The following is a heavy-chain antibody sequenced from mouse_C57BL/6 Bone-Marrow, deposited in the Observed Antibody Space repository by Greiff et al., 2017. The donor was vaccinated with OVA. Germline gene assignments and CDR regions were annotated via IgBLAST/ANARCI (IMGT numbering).Heavy chain of an antibody. D-gene: IGHD2-5*01. Sequence: VKLQQSGPVLVKPGASVKMSCKASGYTFTDYYMNWVKQSHGKSLEWIGVINPYNGGTSSNQKFKGKATLTVDKSSSTAYMELNSLTFEDSAVYDCARAYYSNDDDWGQGTTLTVSS. V-gene: IGHV1-19*01. CDR3: ARAYYSNDDD. CDR2: INPYNGGT. J-gene: IGHJ2*01. CDR1: GYTFTDYY.